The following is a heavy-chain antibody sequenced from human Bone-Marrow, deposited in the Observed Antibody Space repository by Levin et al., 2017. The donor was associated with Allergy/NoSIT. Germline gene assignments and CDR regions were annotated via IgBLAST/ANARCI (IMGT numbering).Heavy chain of an antibody. Sequence: GGSLRLSCAASGFTFKSYGMHWVRQAPGKGLEWVSVISYDGSNIYYADSVQGRFTISRDNSKNTLYLQMNSLRADDTAVYYCAKETGYASRWDFDYWGQGTLVTVSS. CDR1: GFTFKSYG. D-gene: IGHD6-13*01. CDR3: AKETGYASRWDFDY. V-gene: IGHV3-30*18. J-gene: IGHJ4*02. CDR2: ISYDGSNI.